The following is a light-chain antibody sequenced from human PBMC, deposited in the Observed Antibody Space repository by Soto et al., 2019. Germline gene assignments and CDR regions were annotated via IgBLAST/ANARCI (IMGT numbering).Light chain of an antibody. Sequence: EIVLTQSPATLSLSPGERATLSCRASQSVSSYLAWYQQKPGQAPRLLIYDASNRATGIPARCSGSGSGTDFTLTISSLEPEDFAVYYCQQRSNWRSTFGQGTKLEIK. V-gene: IGKV3-11*01. CDR2: DAS. CDR1: QSVSSY. CDR3: QQRSNWRST. J-gene: IGKJ2*02.